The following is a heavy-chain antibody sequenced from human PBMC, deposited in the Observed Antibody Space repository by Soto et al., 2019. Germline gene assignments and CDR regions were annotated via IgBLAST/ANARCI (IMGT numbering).Heavy chain of an antibody. V-gene: IGHV3-30*18. CDR3: AKAKQALAGFWALDY. J-gene: IGHJ4*02. D-gene: IGHD6-19*01. Sequence: GGSLRLSCGASGFTFSSYGMHWVRQAPGKGLEWVAVISYDGRNKYYADSVKGRFTISRDNSKNTLYLQMNSLRAEDTAVYYCAKAKQALAGFWALDYWGQGTLVTVSS. CDR1: GFTFSSYG. CDR2: ISYDGRNK.